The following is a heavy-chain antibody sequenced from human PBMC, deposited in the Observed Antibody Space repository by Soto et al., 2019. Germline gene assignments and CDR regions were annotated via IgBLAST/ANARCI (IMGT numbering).Heavy chain of an antibody. Sequence: SETLSLTCTVSGGSISSGGYYWSWIRQHPGKGLEWIGYIYYSGSTYYNPSLKSRVTISVDTSKNQFSLKLSSVTAADTAVYYCARESSDFWSGSAHYYFDYWGQGTLVTVSS. D-gene: IGHD3-3*01. CDR3: ARESSDFWSGSAHYYFDY. J-gene: IGHJ4*02. CDR1: GGSISSGGYY. CDR2: IYYSGST. V-gene: IGHV4-31*03.